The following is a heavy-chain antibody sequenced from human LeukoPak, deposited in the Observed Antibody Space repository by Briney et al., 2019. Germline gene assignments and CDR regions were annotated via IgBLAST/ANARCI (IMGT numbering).Heavy chain of an antibody. D-gene: IGHD2-15*01. J-gene: IGHJ5*02. Sequence: TGGSLRLSCAASGFTFSSYGMHWVRQAPGKGLEWVAFIRYDGSNKYYADSVKGRFTISRDNSKNTPYLQMNSLRAEDTAVYYCAKGRYCSGGSCDGSWGQGTLVAVSS. CDR2: IRYDGSNK. CDR3: AKGRYCSGGSCDGS. CDR1: GFTFSSYG. V-gene: IGHV3-30*02.